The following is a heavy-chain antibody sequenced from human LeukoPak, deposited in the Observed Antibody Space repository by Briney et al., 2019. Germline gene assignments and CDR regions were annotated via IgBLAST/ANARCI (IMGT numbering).Heavy chain of an antibody. D-gene: IGHD4-17*01. V-gene: IGHV4-39*01. J-gene: IGHJ2*01. CDR3: ARRFYGDYWYFDL. CDR1: GFTVSSNY. Sequence: PGGSLRLSCAASGFTVSSNYMSWVRQPPGKGLEWIGSIYYSGSTYYNPSLKSRVTISVDTSKNQFSLKLSSVTAADTAVYYCARRFYGDYWYFDLWGRGTLVTVSS. CDR2: IYYSGST.